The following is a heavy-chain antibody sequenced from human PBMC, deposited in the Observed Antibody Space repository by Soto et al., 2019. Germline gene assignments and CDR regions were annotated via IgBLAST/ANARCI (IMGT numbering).Heavy chain of an antibody. CDR1: GGTFSSYA. J-gene: IGHJ4*02. V-gene: IGHV1-69*05. Sequence: SVKVSCKASGGTFSSYAISWVRQAPGQGLEWMGGIIPIFGTANYAQKFQGRVTITTDESTSTAYMELRSLRSDDTAVYYCARAPSSGWFRIDYWGQGTLVTVS. CDR2: IIPIFGTA. CDR3: ARAPSSGWFRIDY. D-gene: IGHD6-19*01.